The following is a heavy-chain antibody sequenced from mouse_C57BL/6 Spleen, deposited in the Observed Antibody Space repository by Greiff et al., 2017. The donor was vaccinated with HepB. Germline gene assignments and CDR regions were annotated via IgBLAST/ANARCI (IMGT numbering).Heavy chain of an antibody. CDR3: ARSGYDYDGGYAMDY. CDR1: GYTFTSYW. J-gene: IGHJ4*01. V-gene: IGHV1-52*01. CDR2: IDPSDSET. Sequence: QVQLKQPGAELVRPGSSVKLSCKASGYTFTSYWMHWVKQRPIQGLEWIGNIDPSDSETHYNQKFKDKATLTVDKSSSTAYMQLSSLTSEDSAVYYCARSGYDYDGGYAMDYWGQGTSVTVSS. D-gene: IGHD2-4*01.